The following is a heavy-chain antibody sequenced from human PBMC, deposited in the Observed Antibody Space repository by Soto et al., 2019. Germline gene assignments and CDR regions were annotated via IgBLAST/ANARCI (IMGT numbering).Heavy chain of an antibody. Sequence: EVQLLGSGGGLVRPGGSLRLSCVGSGFTFGSYAMSWVRQSPGKGPEWVSAIKAGGGDTYYANSVKGRFTISRNNSKNTLYLQMNSLTVDDTAMYYCKRDVVSSRLPGADFWGQGTLVTVSS. CDR2: IKAGGGDT. D-gene: IGHD5-12*01. CDR1: GFTFGSYA. J-gene: IGHJ4*02. CDR3: KRDVVSSRLPGADF. V-gene: IGHV3-23*01.